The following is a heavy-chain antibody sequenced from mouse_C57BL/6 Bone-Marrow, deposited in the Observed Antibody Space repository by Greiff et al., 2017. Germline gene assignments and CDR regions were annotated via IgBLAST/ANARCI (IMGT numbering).Heavy chain of an antibody. CDR2: IWSGGST. Sequence: QVQLQQSGPGLVQPSQSLSITCTVSGFSLTSYGVHWVRQSPGKGLEWLGVIWSGGSTDYNAAFISRLSISKNNSKSQVFFKMNSLQADDTAIYYCARRMVTTGGYYYAMDYWGQGTSVTVYS. V-gene: IGHV2-2*01. D-gene: IGHD2-2*01. J-gene: IGHJ4*01. CDR1: GFSLTSYG. CDR3: ARRMVTTGGYYYAMDY.